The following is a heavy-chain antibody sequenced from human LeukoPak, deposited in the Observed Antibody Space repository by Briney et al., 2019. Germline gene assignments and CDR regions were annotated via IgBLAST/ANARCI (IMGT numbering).Heavy chain of an antibody. CDR2: ISYDGSKK. CDR1: GFTFISNG. CDR3: AKESAPPRYCSGGSCYGGVGLFDN. V-gene: IGHV3-30*18. J-gene: IGHJ4*02. Sequence: GSLRLSCAAPGFTFISNGRNGVGQPQGKAREWVAVISYDGSKKDNPDSVKGRFTISRDNSKNTLYLQMNSLRAEDTAVYYCAKESAPPRYCSGGSCYGGVGLFDNWGQGTLVSVCS. D-gene: IGHD2-15*01.